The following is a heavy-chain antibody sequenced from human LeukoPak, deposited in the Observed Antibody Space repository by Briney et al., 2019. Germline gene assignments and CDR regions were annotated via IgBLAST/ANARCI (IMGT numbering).Heavy chain of an antibody. Sequence: SETLSLTCTVSGGSISSYYWSWIRQPAGKGLEWIGYIYYSGSTNYNPSLKSRVTISVDTSKNQFPLKLSSVTAADTAVYYCARAPTSRTLDYWGQGTLVTVSS. V-gene: IGHV4-59*01. CDR1: GGSISSYY. CDR3: ARAPTSRTLDY. CDR2: IYYSGST. J-gene: IGHJ4*02. D-gene: IGHD1-1*01.